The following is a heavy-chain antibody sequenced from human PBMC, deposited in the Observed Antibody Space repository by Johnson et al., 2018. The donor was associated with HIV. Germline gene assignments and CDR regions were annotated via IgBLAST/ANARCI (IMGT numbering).Heavy chain of an antibody. CDR3: VSSGSESYYWDLGTNALII. J-gene: IGHJ3*02. D-gene: IGHD3-10*01. CDR2: INSDGSST. V-gene: IGHV3-74*02. CDR1: GFTFSSYW. Sequence: VQLVESGGGLVQPGGSLRLSCVVSGFTFSSYWMHWVRQAPGKGLVWVSHINSDGSSTNYADSVKGRFTISRDNAKSTLYLQMNSLRAEDTAVYFCVSSGSESYYWDLGTNALIIWGQGTMVTVSS.